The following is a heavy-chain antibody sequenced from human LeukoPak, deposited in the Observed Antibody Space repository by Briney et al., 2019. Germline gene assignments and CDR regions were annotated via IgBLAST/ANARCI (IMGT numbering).Heavy chain of an antibody. CDR3: ARDNGGYYDSSGYYHTHDAFDI. V-gene: IGHV4-4*07. J-gene: IGHJ3*02. CDR2: IYSSGTT. Sequence: SETLSLTCTVSGGSISNYYWSWIRQPAGKGLEWIGRIYSSGTTNYNPSLKSRVTMSVDTSKNQFSLKLSSVTAADTAVYYCARDNGGYYDSSGYYHTHDAFDIWGQGTMVTVSS. CDR1: GGSISNYY. D-gene: IGHD3-22*01.